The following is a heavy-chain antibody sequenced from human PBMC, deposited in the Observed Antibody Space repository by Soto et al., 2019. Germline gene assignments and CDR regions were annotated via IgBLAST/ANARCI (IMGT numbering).Heavy chain of an antibody. CDR2: ITSDGTRP. Sequence: GGSLRLSCVASGFTFSNYWMHWVRQAPGKGLVWVSRITSDGTRPIYADSVKGRFTVSRDNAKNTLYLEMSSLRADDTAVYYCVRPTSLGGNPFDYWGQGALVTVSS. CDR1: GFTFSNYW. J-gene: IGHJ4*02. V-gene: IGHV3-74*01. CDR3: VRPTSLGGNPFDY. D-gene: IGHD3-10*01.